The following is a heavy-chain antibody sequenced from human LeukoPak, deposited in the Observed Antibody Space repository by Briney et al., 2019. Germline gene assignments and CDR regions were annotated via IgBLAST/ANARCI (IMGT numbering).Heavy chain of an antibody. CDR1: GFIISSYA. V-gene: IGHV3-23*01. D-gene: IGHD2-2*01. CDR3: AKGYCSSTSGPLGY. CDR2: IGSSGGST. J-gene: IGHJ4*02. Sequence: GVTLRLSCAASGFIISSYAMSWVRQAPAKGLEWVSTIGSSGGSTYYADSVKDRLTTSRANSKNTLYLQVNCLRAEDTGVYYCAKGYCSSTSGPLGYWGQGTLVTVSS.